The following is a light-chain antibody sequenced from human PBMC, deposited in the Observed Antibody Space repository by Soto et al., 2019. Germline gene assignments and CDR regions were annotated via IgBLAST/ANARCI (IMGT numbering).Light chain of an antibody. CDR1: QSLGDNY. V-gene: IGKV3-20*01. Sequence: PGEGATLSCRASQSLGDNYLAWYQQKPGQAPRLLIYEASRRAPGIPDRFSASGSRTDFTLTITRLEPEDFAVYYCQQYGSSAGAFGPGTKVDV. J-gene: IGKJ3*01. CDR2: EAS. CDR3: QQYGSSAGA.